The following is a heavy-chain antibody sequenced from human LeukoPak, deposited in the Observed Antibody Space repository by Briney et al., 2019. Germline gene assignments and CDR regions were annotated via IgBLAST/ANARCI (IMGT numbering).Heavy chain of an antibody. CDR1: GFTFSSYA. CDR2: ISGSGGST. CDR3: AKTSRYSSSWTVDY. Sequence: GGSLRLSCAASGFTFSSYAMSWVRQAPGKGLEWVSAISGSGGSTYYADSVKGRFTISRDNSKNTLYLQMNSLRAEDTAVYYCAKTSRYSSSWTVDYCGQGTLVTVSS. V-gene: IGHV3-23*01. J-gene: IGHJ4*02. D-gene: IGHD6-13*01.